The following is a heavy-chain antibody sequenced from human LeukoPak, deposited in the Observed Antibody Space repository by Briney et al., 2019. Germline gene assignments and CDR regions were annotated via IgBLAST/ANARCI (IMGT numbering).Heavy chain of an antibody. Sequence: SSETLSLTCFVSGDSISSNNYDWGWIRQPPGKGLEWIGSIYYSGSTYYNPSLKSRVTISVDTSKNQFSLKLRSVTAADTAVYYCASISGSYGPLDHWGQGTLVTVSS. J-gene: IGHJ4*02. V-gene: IGHV4-39*01. CDR1: GDSISSNNYD. CDR3: ASISGSYGPLDH. D-gene: IGHD1-26*01. CDR2: IYYSGST.